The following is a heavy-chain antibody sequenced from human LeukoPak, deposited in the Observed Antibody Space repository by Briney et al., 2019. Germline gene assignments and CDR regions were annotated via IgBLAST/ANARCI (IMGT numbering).Heavy chain of an antibody. Sequence: GGSLRLSCAASGFTSSSYSMNWVRQAPGKGLEWVSSISSSSSYIYYADSVKGRFTISRDNAKNSVYLQMNSLRAEDTAVYYCARDLRLGGATFYYMDVWGKGTTVTVSS. V-gene: IGHV3-21*01. CDR1: GFTSSSYS. D-gene: IGHD1-26*01. CDR3: ARDLRLGGATFYYMDV. J-gene: IGHJ6*03. CDR2: ISSSSSYI.